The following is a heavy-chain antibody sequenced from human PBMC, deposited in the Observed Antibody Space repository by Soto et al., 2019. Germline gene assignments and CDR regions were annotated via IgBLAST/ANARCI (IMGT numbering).Heavy chain of an antibody. Sequence: GGSLRLSCVASGFTLSNYGMHWVRQAPGKGLEWIALIWYEGTTKYSTDSMKGRFSISRDQSKSTLYLQVNSLRAEDTATYYCARDVVSSGSSRWIDTWGQGTLLTIS. CDR3: ARDVVSSGSSRWIDT. J-gene: IGHJ5*01. CDR2: IWYEGTTK. V-gene: IGHV3-33*01. D-gene: IGHD3-10*01. CDR1: GFTLSNYG.